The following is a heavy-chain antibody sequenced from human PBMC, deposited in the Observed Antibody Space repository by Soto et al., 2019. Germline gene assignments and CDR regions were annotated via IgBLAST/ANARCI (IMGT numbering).Heavy chain of an antibody. Sequence: QVQLQESGPGLVKPSQTLSLTCTVSGGSISSGGYYWSWIRQHPGKGLEWIGYIYYSGSTYYNPSLKSRVTISVDTSKNQFSLKLSSVTAADTAAYYCARDRREGGSVDGTDYWGQGTLVNVSS. CDR1: GGSISSGGYY. J-gene: IGHJ4*02. V-gene: IGHV4-31*03. CDR2: IYYSGST. CDR3: ARDRREGGSVDGTDY. D-gene: IGHD6-19*01.